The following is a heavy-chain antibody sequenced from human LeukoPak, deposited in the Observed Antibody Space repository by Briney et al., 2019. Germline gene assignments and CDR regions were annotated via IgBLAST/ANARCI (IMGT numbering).Heavy chain of an antibody. D-gene: IGHD1-1*01. CDR1: GFTFSLSW. Sequence: GGSLRLSCAASGFTFSLSWRHWVRQAPGKGLEWVSSINYDARSRTYADSVKGRLTISRDNAENTLFLQMNSLRVEDSAIYSCVRGAGPGTPFDWGQGILVTVSS. V-gene: IGHV3-74*01. CDR3: VRGAGPGTPFD. CDR2: INYDARSR. J-gene: IGHJ1*01.